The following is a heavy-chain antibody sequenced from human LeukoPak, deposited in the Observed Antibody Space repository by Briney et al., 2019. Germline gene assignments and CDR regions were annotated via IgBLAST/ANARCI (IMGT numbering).Heavy chain of an antibody. V-gene: IGHV1-69*05. Sequence: SVKVSSKAYGGTFSSYAISWVRQAPGQGLEWMGGIIPIFGTANYAQKFQGRVTITTDESTSTAYMELSSLRSEDTAVYYCARGLKPEYSSGWHEPDYWGQGTLVTVSS. CDR3: ARGLKPEYSSGWHEPDY. CDR2: IIPIFGTA. D-gene: IGHD6-19*01. J-gene: IGHJ4*02. CDR1: GGTFSSYA.